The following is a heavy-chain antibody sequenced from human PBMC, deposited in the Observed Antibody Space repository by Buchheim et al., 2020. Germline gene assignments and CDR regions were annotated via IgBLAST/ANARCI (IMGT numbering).Heavy chain of an antibody. CDR1: GGSISSSSYY. CDR3: ARHRGSYCGGDCWAGDLYFDY. CDR2: IYYSGST. Sequence: QLQLQESGPGLVKPSETLSLTCTVSGGSISSSSYYWGWIRQPPGKGLEWIGSIYYSGSTYYNPSLKSRVTISVDTSKNQFSLKLSSVTAADTAVYYCARHRGSYCGGDCWAGDLYFDYWGQGTL. J-gene: IGHJ4*02. V-gene: IGHV4-39*01. D-gene: IGHD2-21*01.